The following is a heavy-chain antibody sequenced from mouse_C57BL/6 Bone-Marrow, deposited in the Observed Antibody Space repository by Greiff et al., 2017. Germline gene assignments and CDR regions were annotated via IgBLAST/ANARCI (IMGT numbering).Heavy chain of an antibody. J-gene: IGHJ3*01. V-gene: IGHV5-9*01. CDR3: ASRYYYGSSYAY. D-gene: IGHD1-1*01. Sequence: EVKLVESGGGLVKPGGSLKLSCAASGFTFSSYTMSWVRQTPEKRLEWVATISGGGGNTYYPDSVKGRFTISRDNAKNTLYLQMSSLRSEDTALYYCASRYYYGSSYAYWGQGTLVTVSA. CDR1: GFTFSSYT. CDR2: ISGGGGNT.